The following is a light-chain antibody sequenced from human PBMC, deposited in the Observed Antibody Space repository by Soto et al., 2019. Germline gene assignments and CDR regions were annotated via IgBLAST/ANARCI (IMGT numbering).Light chain of an antibody. CDR3: QQYDYSRT. V-gene: IGKV1-8*01. CDR2: AAS. Sequence: AIRMTQSPSSFSASTGDRVTITCRASQGISSYLAWYQQKPGKAPKLLIYAASTLQSGVPSRFSGSGSGTEFTLTISSLHSDDFATYYCQQYDYSRTFGQGTKVDIK. J-gene: IGKJ1*01. CDR1: QGISSY.